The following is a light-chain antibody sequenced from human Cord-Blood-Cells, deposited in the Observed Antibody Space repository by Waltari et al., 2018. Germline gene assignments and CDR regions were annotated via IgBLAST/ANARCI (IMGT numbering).Light chain of an antibody. V-gene: IGKV1-33*01. CDR2: DAS. Sequence: DIQMNQSPSSLSASVGDRVTITCQASQDISNYLNWYQQKPGKAPKLLNYDASNLETGVPSRFSGSGSGTDFTFTISSLQPEDIATYYCQQYDNLPSITFGQGTRLEIK. CDR1: QDISNY. J-gene: IGKJ5*01. CDR3: QQYDNLPSIT.